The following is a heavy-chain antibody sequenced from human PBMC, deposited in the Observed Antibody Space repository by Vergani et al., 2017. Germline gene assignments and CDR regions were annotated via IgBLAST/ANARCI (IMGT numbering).Heavy chain of an antibody. CDR2: IYYSGST. D-gene: IGHD3-3*01. J-gene: IGHJ5*02. Sequence: QVQLQESGPGLVKPSQTLSLTCTVSGGSISSGGYYWSWIRQHPGKGLEWIGYIYYSGSTYYNPSLKSRVTISVDTSKNQFSLTLSSVTAADTAVYYCARALSTYYDFWSGYSGNWFDPWGQGTLVTVSS. CDR1: GGSISSGGYY. V-gene: IGHV4-31*03. CDR3: ARALSTYYDFWSGYSGNWFDP.